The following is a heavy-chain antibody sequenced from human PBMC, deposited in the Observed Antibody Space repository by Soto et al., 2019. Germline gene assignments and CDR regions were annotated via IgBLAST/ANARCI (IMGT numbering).Heavy chain of an antibody. V-gene: IGHV4-4*02. CDR3: ARDPSRIAAAGKRFDY. CDR2: IYHSGST. J-gene: IGHJ4*02. Sequence: SETLSLTCTVSGGSISSSNWWSWVRQPPGKGLEWIGEIYHSGSTNYNPSLKSRVTISVDKSKNQFSLKLSSVTAADTAVYYCARDPSRIAAAGKRFDYWGQGTLVTVSS. D-gene: IGHD6-13*01. CDR1: GGSISSSNW.